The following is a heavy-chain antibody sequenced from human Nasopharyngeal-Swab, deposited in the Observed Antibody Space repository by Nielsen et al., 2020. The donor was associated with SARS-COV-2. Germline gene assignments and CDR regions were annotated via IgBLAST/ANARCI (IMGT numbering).Heavy chain of an antibody. CDR3: ARGQLWNDY. J-gene: IGHJ4*02. V-gene: IGHV4-59*01. CDR1: GGSISSYY. CDR2: IHNSGSP. Sequence: SETLSLTCPVSGGSISSYYLSWIRQPPGKGLEWIGSIHNSGSPKYNPSLKSRVTISVDTSKNKLTLKLSSVTAADTAVNYCARGQLWNDYWGQGTLVTVSS. D-gene: IGHD5-18*01.